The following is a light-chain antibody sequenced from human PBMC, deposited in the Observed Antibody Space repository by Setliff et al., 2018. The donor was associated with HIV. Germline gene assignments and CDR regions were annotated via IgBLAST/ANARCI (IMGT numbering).Light chain of an antibody. V-gene: IGLV2-14*01. CDR3: SSYTTSATVL. J-gene: IGLJ3*02. CDR1: SSDVGGYNY. Sequence: QSALTQPASVSGSPGQSITISCTGTSSDVGGYNYVSWYQQHPGRAPQLMISEVSNRPSGVSHRFSGSKSGNTASLTISGLQAEDEADYYCSSYTTSATVLFGGGTKVTVL. CDR2: EVS.